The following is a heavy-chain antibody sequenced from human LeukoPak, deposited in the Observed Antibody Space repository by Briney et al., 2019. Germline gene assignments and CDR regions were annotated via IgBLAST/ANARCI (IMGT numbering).Heavy chain of an antibody. CDR2: IKSKTDGGIT. D-gene: IGHD3-10*01. CDR1: GFTFSNAW. Sequence: GGSLRLSCAASGFTFSNAWMSWVRQAPGKGLEWVGRIKSKTDGGITDYAAPVKGRFTISRDDSKNTLYLQMNSLKTEDTAVYYCTTARITMVRGVNFWGQGTLVTVSS. CDR3: TTARITMVRGVNF. V-gene: IGHV3-15*01. J-gene: IGHJ4*02.